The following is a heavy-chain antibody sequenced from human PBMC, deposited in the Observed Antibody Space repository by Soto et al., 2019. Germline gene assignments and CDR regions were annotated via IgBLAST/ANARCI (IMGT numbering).Heavy chain of an antibody. CDR3: ARAGGGSGNFDY. V-gene: IGHV3-74*01. D-gene: IGHD3-10*01. Sequence: GGSLRLSCGASGFTFGNYWMHWVRQAPGEGLVWVSRISGDGSFTRFADSVKGRFTISRDNAKNTLFLQMNSLRVDDTAVYYCARAGGGSGNFDYWGQGTLVTVSS. CDR2: ISGDGSFT. CDR1: GFTFGNYW. J-gene: IGHJ4*02.